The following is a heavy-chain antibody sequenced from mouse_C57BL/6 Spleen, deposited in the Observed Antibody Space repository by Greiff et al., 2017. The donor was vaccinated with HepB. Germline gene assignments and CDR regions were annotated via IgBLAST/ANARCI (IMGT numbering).Heavy chain of an antibody. CDR1: GFTFSDAW. Sequence: EVHLVESGGGLVQPGGSMKLSCAASGFTFSDAWMDWVRQSPEKGLEWLAEIRNKANTHATYYAESVKGRFTISRDDSKSSVYLQLNSLRAEDTGIYYCTRGVTTGAWFAYWGQGTLVTVSA. V-gene: IGHV6-6*01. CDR3: TRGVTTGAWFAY. D-gene: IGHD2-2*01. J-gene: IGHJ3*01. CDR2: IRNKANTHAT.